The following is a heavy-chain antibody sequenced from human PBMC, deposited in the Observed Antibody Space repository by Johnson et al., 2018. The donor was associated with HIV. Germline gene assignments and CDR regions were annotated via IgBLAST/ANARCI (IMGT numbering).Heavy chain of an antibody. V-gene: IGHV3-30*14. J-gene: IGHJ3*02. D-gene: IGHD2-15*01. CDR3: ARIGAWQLHRAFDI. CDR1: GFTFSSYA. Sequence: QMQLVESGGGVVQPGRSLRLSCAASGFTFSSYAMHWVRQAPGKGLDWVAVISYDGSNKYYADSVKGRFTISRDNSKNTLYLQMNSLRAEDTAVYYCARIGAWQLHRAFDIWGQGTMVTVSS. CDR2: ISYDGSNK.